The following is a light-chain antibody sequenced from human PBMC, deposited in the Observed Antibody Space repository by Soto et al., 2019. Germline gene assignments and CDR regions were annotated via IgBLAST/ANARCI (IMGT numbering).Light chain of an antibody. CDR3: QQYNTYWT. V-gene: IGKV1-5*01. Sequence: DFQMTQSPSTLSAFVGDRVTITCRASQTIDTYLAWYQQKPGKAPILLIFGASSLESGVPSRFSGSGSGTEFTLTISSLQPDDFATYYCQQYNTYWTFGQGTKVEIK. CDR1: QTIDTY. J-gene: IGKJ1*01. CDR2: GAS.